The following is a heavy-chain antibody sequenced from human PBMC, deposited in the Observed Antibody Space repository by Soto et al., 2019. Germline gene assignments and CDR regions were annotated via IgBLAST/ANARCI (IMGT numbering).Heavy chain of an antibody. CDR2: IIPTLATA. J-gene: IGHJ4*02. CDR3: TTLYYTYFDC. D-gene: IGHD2-8*01. CDR1: GGSFSRYA. Sequence: QVQLVQSGAEVKKPGSSVKVSCKASGGSFSRYAISWVRQAPGQGLEWMGGIIPTLATANYPQKFQCRVTITADESTSTSYMHLKRLRSEDTAIYYCTTLYYTYFDCWGQGNLVTVSS. V-gene: IGHV1-69*11.